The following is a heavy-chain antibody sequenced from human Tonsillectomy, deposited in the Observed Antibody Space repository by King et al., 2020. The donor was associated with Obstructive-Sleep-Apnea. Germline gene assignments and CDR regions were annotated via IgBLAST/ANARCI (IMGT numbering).Heavy chain of an antibody. Sequence: VQLVESGGGMVQPGGSLRLSCAASGFTFSSYAISWVRQAPGKGLEWVSAINTRGTTFYAGSVRGRFTISRDNSKYTVDLQGNSLRAEDTALYYCAKEGGGSGVYWVDSWGQGTLVTVSS. CDR1: GFTFSSYA. D-gene: IGHD3-10*01. J-gene: IGHJ4*02. CDR3: AKEGGGSGVYWVDS. CDR2: INTRGTT. V-gene: IGHV3-23*04.